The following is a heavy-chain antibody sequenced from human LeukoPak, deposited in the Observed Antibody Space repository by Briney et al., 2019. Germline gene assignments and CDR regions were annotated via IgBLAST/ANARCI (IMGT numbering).Heavy chain of an antibody. CDR1: GFTFSNYA. CDR3: AKQNTRHYYDSSGYLDY. CDR2: ISYDGSNK. V-gene: IGHV3-30*18. J-gene: IGHJ4*02. D-gene: IGHD3-22*01. Sequence: GGSLRLSCAASGFTFSNYAMHWVRQAPGKGLEWVAVISYDGSNKYYADSVKGRFTISRDNSKNTLYLQMNSLRAEDTAVYYCAKQNTRHYYDSSGYLDYWGQGTLVTVSS.